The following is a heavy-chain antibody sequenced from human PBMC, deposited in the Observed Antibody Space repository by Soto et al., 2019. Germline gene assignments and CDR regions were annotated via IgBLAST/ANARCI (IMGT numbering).Heavy chain of an antibody. CDR1: GYSLSELS. J-gene: IGHJ4*02. Sequence: GASVKVSCKVSGYSLSELSMQWVRQAPGKGLEWMGGFDAEDDQTVYAQKFRGRVTMTEDTSTDTAYMELSSLRCEDTAVYYCARARGWLQPRGAADYWGQGTLVTVSS. CDR2: FDAEDDQT. V-gene: IGHV1-24*01. D-gene: IGHD3-10*01. CDR3: ARARGWLQPRGAADY.